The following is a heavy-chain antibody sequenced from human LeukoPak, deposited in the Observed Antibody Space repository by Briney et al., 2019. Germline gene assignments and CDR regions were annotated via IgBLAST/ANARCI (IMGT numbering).Heavy chain of an antibody. D-gene: IGHD6-13*01. CDR3: AKYRRYSSSWFDY. V-gene: IGHV3-23*01. J-gene: IGHJ4*02. CDR2: ISGSGGST. Sequence: PGGSLGLSCAASGFTFSSYAMSWVRQAPGKGLEWVSAISGSGGSTYYADSVKGRFTISRDNSKNTLYLQMNSLRAEDTAVYYCAKYRRYSSSWFDYWGLGTLVTVSS. CDR1: GFTFSSYA.